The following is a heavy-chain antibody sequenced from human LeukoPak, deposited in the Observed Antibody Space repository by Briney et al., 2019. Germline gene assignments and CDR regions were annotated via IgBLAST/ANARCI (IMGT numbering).Heavy chain of an antibody. D-gene: IGHD5-18*01. Sequence: GASVKVSCKASGYTFTGYYMHWVRQAPGQGLEWMGWINPNSGGTNYAQKFQGRVTMTRDTSISTAYMELSRLRSDDTAVYYCARDLGYSYGPVGWYYYYMDVWGKGTTVTVSS. J-gene: IGHJ6*03. CDR3: ARDLGYSYGPVGWYYYYMDV. CDR2: INPNSGGT. CDR1: GYTFTGYY. V-gene: IGHV1-2*02.